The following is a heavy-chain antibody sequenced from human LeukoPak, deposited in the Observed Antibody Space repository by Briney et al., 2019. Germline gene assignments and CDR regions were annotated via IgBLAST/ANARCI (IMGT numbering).Heavy chain of an antibody. CDR1: GYTFTSYG. CDR2: ISAYNGNT. D-gene: IGHD3-22*01. Sequence: ASVKVSCKASGYTFTSYGISWVRQAPGQGLEWMGWISAYNGNTNYAQKLQGRVTMTTDTSTSTAYMELRSLRSDDTAVYYCARDGRNYYYDSSGYYAFAYWGQGTLVTVSS. V-gene: IGHV1-18*01. CDR3: ARDGRNYYYDSSGYYAFAY. J-gene: IGHJ4*02.